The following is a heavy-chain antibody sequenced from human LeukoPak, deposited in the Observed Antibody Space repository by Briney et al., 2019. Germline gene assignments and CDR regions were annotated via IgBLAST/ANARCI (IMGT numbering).Heavy chain of an antibody. CDR2: INTNTGNP. J-gene: IGHJ6*03. CDR3: ASPGYCTNGVCNYYYYMDV. Sequence: ASVKVSCKASGYTFTGYYMHWVRQAPGQGLEWMGWINTNTGNPTYAQGFTGRFVFSLDTSVSTAYLQISSLKAEDTAVYYCASPGYCTNGVCNYYYYMDVWGKGTTVTVSS. D-gene: IGHD2-8*01. V-gene: IGHV7-4-1*02. CDR1: GYTFTGYY.